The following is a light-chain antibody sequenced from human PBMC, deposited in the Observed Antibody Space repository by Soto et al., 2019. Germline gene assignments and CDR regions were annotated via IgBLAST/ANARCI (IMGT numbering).Light chain of an antibody. J-gene: IGKJ4*02. CDR2: DVS. Sequence: DIQMTQSPSTLSASVGDRVTITCRASQSINDYLAWYQQKPGKAPQLLIHDVSTLESGVPSRFSGSGSGTEFTLTISSLQPDDFASDYCQEHNSFPPPFGGGTKAEIK. V-gene: IGKV1-5*01. CDR1: QSINDY. CDR3: QEHNSFPPP.